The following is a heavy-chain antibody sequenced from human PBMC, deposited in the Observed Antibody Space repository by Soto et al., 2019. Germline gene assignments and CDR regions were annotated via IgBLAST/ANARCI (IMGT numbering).Heavy chain of an antibody. Sequence: PGGSLRLSCAASGFTFSNAWMNWVRQAPGKGLEWVGRIKSKTDGGTTDYAAPVKGRFTISRDDSKNTLYLQMNSLKTEDTAVYYCTRRLVYDFWSGYPNYYYGMDVWGQGTTVTVSS. CDR3: TRRLVYDFWSGYPNYYYGMDV. CDR2: IKSKTDGGTT. D-gene: IGHD3-3*01. CDR1: GFTFSNAW. J-gene: IGHJ6*02. V-gene: IGHV3-15*07.